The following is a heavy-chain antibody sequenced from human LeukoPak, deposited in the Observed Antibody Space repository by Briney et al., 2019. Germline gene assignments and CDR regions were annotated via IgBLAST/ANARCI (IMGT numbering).Heavy chain of an antibody. J-gene: IGHJ6*03. Sequence: PGGSLRLSCAASGFTFSSYAMSWVRQAPGKGLEWVSAISGSGGSTYYADSVKGRFTISRVNSKNTLYLQMNSLRAEDTAVYYCAKDLKTVTIGRLMDVWGKGTTVTVSS. V-gene: IGHV3-23*01. CDR1: GFTFSSYA. D-gene: IGHD4-17*01. CDR3: AKDLKTVTIGRLMDV. CDR2: ISGSGGST.